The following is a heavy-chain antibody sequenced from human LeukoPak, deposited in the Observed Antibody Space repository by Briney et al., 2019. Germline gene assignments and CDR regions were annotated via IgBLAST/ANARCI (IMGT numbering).Heavy chain of an antibody. CDR3: AKVDSSGWYRSAQGYFDY. J-gene: IGHJ4*02. V-gene: IGHV3-23*01. CDR1: GFTFSSYA. CDR2: ISGSGGST. D-gene: IGHD6-19*01. Sequence: PGGSLRLSCAASGFTFSSYAMSWVRQAPGKGLEWVSAISGSGGSTYYADSVKGRFTISRDNSKDTLYLQMNSLRAEDTAVYYCAKVDSSGWYRSAQGYFDYWGQGTLSLSPQ.